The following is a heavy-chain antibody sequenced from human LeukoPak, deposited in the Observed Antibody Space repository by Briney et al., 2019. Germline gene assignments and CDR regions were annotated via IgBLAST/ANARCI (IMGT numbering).Heavy chain of an antibody. CDR2: LNSDGTGT. CDR3: ARDVNWNDDY. CDR1: GFTFSSYW. J-gene: IGHJ4*02. V-gene: IGHV3-74*01. D-gene: IGHD1-1*01. Sequence: GGSLRLSCAASGFTFSSYWMHWVRQAPGKGLMWVSRLNSDGTGTGYADSVKGRFTISRDNAKNTLYLQMNSLRAEDTAVYYCARDVNWNDDYWGQGTLVTVSS.